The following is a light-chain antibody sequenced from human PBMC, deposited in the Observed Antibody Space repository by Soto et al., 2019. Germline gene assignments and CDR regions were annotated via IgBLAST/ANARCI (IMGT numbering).Light chain of an antibody. Sequence: DIVMTQSPDSLAVSLGERATINGRSSQSVLYSSNNKDTIDWYQQKPGQPPRLLIYWASTRESGVPDRFSGSGSGTDFTLTISSLQAEDVAFYLCQQYYDLLTFGGGTKVDI. CDR1: QSVLYSSNNKDT. CDR2: WAS. V-gene: IGKV4-1*01. CDR3: QQYYDLLT. J-gene: IGKJ4*01.